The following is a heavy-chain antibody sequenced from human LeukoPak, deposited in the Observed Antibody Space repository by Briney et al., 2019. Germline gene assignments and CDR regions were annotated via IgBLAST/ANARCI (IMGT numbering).Heavy chain of an antibody. V-gene: IGHV1-24*01. CDR2: FDPEDGET. J-gene: IGHJ2*01. CDR1: GYTLTELC. D-gene: IGHD3-22*01. Sequence: ASVKVSCKVSGYTLTELCIHWVRQAPGKGLEWMGGFDPEDGETIYAQKFQGRVTMTEDTSTDTAYMELSSLRSEDTAVYYCATDKDYYDSSGRWYFDLWGRSTLVTVSS. CDR3: ATDKDYYDSSGRWYFDL.